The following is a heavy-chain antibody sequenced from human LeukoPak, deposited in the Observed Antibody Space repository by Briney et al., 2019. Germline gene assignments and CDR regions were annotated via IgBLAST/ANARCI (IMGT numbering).Heavy chain of an antibody. D-gene: IGHD2-21*02. J-gene: IGHJ5*02. CDR2: MYYSGST. V-gene: IGHV4-39*07. CDR1: GGSISSYY. CDR3: AKGVTTRSTEFDP. Sequence: PSETLSLTCTVSGGSISSYYWGWIRQPPGKGLEWIGSMYYSGSTYYNPSLKSRVTISVDTSKNQFSLKLTSVTAADTAVYYCAKGVTTRSTEFDPWGQGTLVTVSS.